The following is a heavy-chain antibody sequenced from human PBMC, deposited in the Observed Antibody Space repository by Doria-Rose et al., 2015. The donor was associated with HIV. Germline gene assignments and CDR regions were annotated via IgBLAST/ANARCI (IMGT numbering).Heavy chain of an antibody. Sequence: QVQLQESGPGLVKPSETLSLTCSVSGASVSSRGYYWNWIRQVPGKGLESLGYTYYTGTSDYSPSLKSRLNMAVDTSKNQFSLKLSFVTVADTAVYYGARMGSYRELDYWGQGALVIVSA. CDR3: ARMGSYRELDY. J-gene: IGHJ4*02. V-gene: IGHV4-31*03. CDR2: TYYTGTS. D-gene: IGHD3-3*01. CDR1: GASVSSRGYY.